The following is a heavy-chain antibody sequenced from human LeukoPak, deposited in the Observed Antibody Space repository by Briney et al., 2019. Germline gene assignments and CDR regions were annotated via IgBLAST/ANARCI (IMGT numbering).Heavy chain of an antibody. Sequence: PGGSLRLSCAASGFTFSSYAMSWVRQAPGKGLEWVSAISGSGGSTYYADSVKGRFTISRDNSKNTLYLQMNSLRAEDTAVYYCAKDTGDTVVVVAAVFDYWGQGTLVTVSS. CDR3: AKDTGDTVVVVAAVFDY. CDR1: GFTFSSYA. J-gene: IGHJ4*02. V-gene: IGHV3-23*01. CDR2: ISGSGGST. D-gene: IGHD2-15*01.